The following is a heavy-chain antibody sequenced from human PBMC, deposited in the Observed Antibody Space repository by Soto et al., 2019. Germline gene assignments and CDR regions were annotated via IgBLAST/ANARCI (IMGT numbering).Heavy chain of an antibody. CDR2: ISYDGSNK. V-gene: IGHV3-30-3*01. D-gene: IGHD6-19*01. CDR1: GFTFSSYA. CDR3: ARDLTAVAGDYYYGMDV. Sequence: GGSLRLSCAASGFTFSSYAMHWVRQAPGKGLEWVAVISYDGSNKYYADSVKGRFTVSRDNSKNTLYLQMNSLRAEDTAVYYCARDLTAVAGDYYYGMDVWGQGTPVTVSS. J-gene: IGHJ6*02.